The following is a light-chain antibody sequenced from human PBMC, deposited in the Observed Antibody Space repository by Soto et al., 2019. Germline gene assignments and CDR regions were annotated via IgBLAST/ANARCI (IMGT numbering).Light chain of an antibody. V-gene: IGKV3D-20*02. Sequence: TQSPATLSVSPGEGVTLSCRASQSVTSSYLAWWQQKPGQAPRLLIYGASSRATGIPDRFSGSGSGTDFTLTISRLEPEDFAVYYCQQRSNWPLTFGGGTKV. CDR3: QQRSNWPLT. CDR1: QSVTSSY. J-gene: IGKJ4*01. CDR2: GAS.